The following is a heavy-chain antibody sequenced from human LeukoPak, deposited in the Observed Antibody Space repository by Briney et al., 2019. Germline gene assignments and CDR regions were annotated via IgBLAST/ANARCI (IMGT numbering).Heavy chain of an antibody. CDR2: ITSDGSST. CDR1: GFTFSTYW. Sequence: GGSLRLSCAASGFTFSTYWMHWVRHAPGKGLEWVSRITSDGSSTIYAGSVKGRFTISRDNAKNTLYLQMNSLRAEDTAVYYCARGLVPADYYFDSWGQGTLVTVSS. J-gene: IGHJ4*02. CDR3: ARGLVPADYYFDS. D-gene: IGHD2-2*01. V-gene: IGHV3-74*01.